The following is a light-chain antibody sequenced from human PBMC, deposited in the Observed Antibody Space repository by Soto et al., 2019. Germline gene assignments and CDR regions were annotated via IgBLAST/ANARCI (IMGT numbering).Light chain of an antibody. CDR2: GAS. Sequence: EIVLTQSPGTLSLSPGERATLSCRASQSVSSNYLAWYQQKPGQAPRLLIYGASSRASDIPDRVSSSGSGTDFTLTISRLEPEDFAVFYCQQYGSSPSTFGQGTKLEIK. CDR3: QQYGSSPST. J-gene: IGKJ2*01. V-gene: IGKV3-20*01. CDR1: QSVSSNY.